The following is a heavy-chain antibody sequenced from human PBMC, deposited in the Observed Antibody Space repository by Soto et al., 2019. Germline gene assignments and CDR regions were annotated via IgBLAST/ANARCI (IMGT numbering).Heavy chain of an antibody. Sequence: GGSLSLSCAASGFTFSNAWMSWVRQAPGKGLEWVGRIKSKTDGGTTDYAAPVKGRFTISRDDSKNTLYLQMNSLKTEDTAVYYCTTEVAARPSDYWGQGTLVTVSS. CDR1: GFTFSNAW. D-gene: IGHD6-6*01. CDR3: TTEVAARPSDY. V-gene: IGHV3-15*01. J-gene: IGHJ4*02. CDR2: IKSKTDGGTT.